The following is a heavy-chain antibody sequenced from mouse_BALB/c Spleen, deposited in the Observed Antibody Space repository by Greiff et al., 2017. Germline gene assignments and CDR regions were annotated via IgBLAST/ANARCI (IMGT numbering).Heavy chain of an antibody. CDR1: GYSFTSYY. CDR2: IDPFNGGT. Sequence: VQLQQSGPELMKPGASVKISCKASGYSFTSYYMHWVKQSHGKSLEWIGYIDPFNGGTSYNQKFKGKATLTVDKSYSTAYMHLSSLTSEDSAVYYCARWGDGYFDYWGQGTTLTVSS. D-gene: IGHD2-3*01. CDR3: ARWGDGYFDY. V-gene: IGHV1S135*01. J-gene: IGHJ2*01.